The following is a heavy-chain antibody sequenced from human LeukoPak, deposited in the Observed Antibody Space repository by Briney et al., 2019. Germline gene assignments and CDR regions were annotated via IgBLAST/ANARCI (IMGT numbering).Heavy chain of an antibody. Sequence: GGSLRLSCAASGFTFSTYNMNWVRQAPGKGLEWVSYIGISSSPIYYADSVKGRFTISRDNAKNSLYLQMNSLRAEDTAVYYCARGVYWSTYYIIGGEWAFDIWGQGTMVTVSS. D-gene: IGHD3-3*01. J-gene: IGHJ3*02. CDR3: ARGVYWSTYYIIGGEWAFDI. V-gene: IGHV3-48*04. CDR2: IGISSSPI. CDR1: GFTFSTYN.